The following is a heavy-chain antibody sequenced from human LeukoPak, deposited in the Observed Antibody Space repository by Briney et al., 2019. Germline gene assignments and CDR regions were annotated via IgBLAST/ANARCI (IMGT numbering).Heavy chain of an antibody. CDR1: GGSISSYY. CDR3: ARTPPGSIAAAGFDY. CDR2: IYYSGST. D-gene: IGHD6-13*01. V-gene: IGHV4-59*01. Sequence: PSETLSLTCTVSGGSISSYYWSWIRQPPGKGLEWIGYIYYSGSTNYNPSLKSRVTISVDTSKNQFSLKLSSVTAADTAVYYCARTPPGSIAAAGFDYWGQGTLVTVSS. J-gene: IGHJ4*02.